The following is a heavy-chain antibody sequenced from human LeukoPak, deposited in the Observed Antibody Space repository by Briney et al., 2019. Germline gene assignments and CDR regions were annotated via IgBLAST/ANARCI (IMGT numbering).Heavy chain of an antibody. D-gene: IGHD1-26*01. CDR1: GYTLTELS. CDR3: ATGIVGATAFDY. Sequence: ASMKVSCKVSGYTLTELSMHWVRQAPRKGLEWMGGFDPEDGETIYAQKFQGRVTMTEDTSTDTAYMELSSLRSEDTAVYYCATGIVGATAFDYWGQGTLVTVSS. V-gene: IGHV1-24*01. J-gene: IGHJ4*02. CDR2: FDPEDGET.